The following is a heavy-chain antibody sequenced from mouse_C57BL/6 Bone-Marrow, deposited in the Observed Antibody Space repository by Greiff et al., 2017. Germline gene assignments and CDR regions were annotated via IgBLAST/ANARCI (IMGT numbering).Heavy chain of an antibody. CDR2: IGPENGDT. CDR1: GFNIKDDY. D-gene: IGHD1-1*01. CDR3: TKGAITTVVATRYYFDY. V-gene: IGHV14-4*01. Sequence: VQLQQSGAELVRPGASVKLSCTASGFNIKDDYMHWVHQRPEQGLEWIGWIGPENGDTEYASKFQGKATITADTSSNTAYLQLSRLTSEDTAVYYCTKGAITTVVATRYYFDYWGQGTTLTVSS. J-gene: IGHJ2*01.